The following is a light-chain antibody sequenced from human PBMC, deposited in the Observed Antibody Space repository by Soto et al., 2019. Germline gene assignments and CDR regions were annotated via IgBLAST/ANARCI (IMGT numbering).Light chain of an antibody. Sequence: DIVMTQSTLYLPVTPGEPASISFRSSQSLLHSNGYNYLDWYLQKPGQSPQLLIYLGSNRASGVPDRFSGSGSGTDFTLKISRVEAEDVGVYYCMQPLQSWTFGQGGMVDIK. CDR3: MQPLQSWT. V-gene: IGKV2-28*01. J-gene: IGKJ1*01. CDR1: QSLLHSNGYNY. CDR2: LGS.